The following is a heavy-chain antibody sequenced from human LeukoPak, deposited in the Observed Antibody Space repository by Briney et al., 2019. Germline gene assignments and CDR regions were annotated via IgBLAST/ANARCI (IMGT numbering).Heavy chain of an antibody. J-gene: IGHJ4*02. Sequence: SETLSLTCTVSGYSFSSGYYWGWIRQPPGKGLEWIGSIYHSGSTYYNPSLKSRVTISVDTSKNQFSLKLSSVTAADTAVYYCARAETYSSGWYDPFFDYWGQGTLVTVST. D-gene: IGHD6-19*01. CDR1: GYSFSSGYY. V-gene: IGHV4-38-2*02. CDR2: IYHSGST. CDR3: ARAETYSSGWYDPFFDY.